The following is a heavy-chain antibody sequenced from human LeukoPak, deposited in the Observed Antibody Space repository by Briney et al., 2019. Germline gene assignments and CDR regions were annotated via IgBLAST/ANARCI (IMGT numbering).Heavy chain of an antibody. CDR1: GFTFSSYA. D-gene: IGHD4-23*01. CDR2: ISGSGGST. J-gene: IGHJ6*02. Sequence: GGSLRLSCAASGFTFSSYAMSWVRQAPGKGLEWVSAISGSGGSTYYADSVKGRFTISRDNSKNTLYLQMNSLRAEDTGVYYCAKDRDYGGNLYYYYGMDVWGQGTTVTVSS. V-gene: IGHV3-23*01. CDR3: AKDRDYGGNLYYYYGMDV.